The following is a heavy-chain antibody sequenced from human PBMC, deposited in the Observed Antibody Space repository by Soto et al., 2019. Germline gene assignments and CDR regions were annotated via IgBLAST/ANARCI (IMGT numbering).Heavy chain of an antibody. V-gene: IGHV4-4*08. CDR3: ARHRGENVPYGLDV. D-gene: IGHD1-1*01. J-gene: IGHJ6*02. Sequence: LSLTCTVSGDSIGNSHWSWIRQPPGKGLEWIGLTFSRGSTYYNPSLKSRVTISVDTSKNQFSLKLSSVTAEDTAVYYCARHRGENVPYGLDVWGQGTTVTVSS. CDR1: GDSIGNSH. CDR2: TFSRGST.